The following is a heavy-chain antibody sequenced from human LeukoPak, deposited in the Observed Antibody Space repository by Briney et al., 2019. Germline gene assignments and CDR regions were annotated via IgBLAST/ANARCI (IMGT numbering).Heavy chain of an antibody. D-gene: IGHD5-12*01. CDR2: IYYSGST. CDR3: ARHKGGYSGYDSLDY. Sequence: SETLSLTCTVSGGSISSYYWSWIRQPPGKGLEWIGYIYYSGSTNYNPSLKSRVTISVDTSKNQFSLKLSSVTAADTAVYYCARHKGGYSGYDSLDYWGQGTLVTVSP. J-gene: IGHJ4*02. V-gene: IGHV4-59*08. CDR1: GGSISSYY.